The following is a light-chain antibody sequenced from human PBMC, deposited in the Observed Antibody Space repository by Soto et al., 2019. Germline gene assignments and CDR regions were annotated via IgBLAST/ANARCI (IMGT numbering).Light chain of an antibody. V-gene: IGKV1-39*01. CDR1: QSISSY. CDR3: QQSYNTPRT. J-gene: IGKJ1*01. CDR2: GAS. Sequence: DIQMTQSPSSLSASVGDRVTITCRASQSISSYLNWYQQKPGKAPKLLSYGASSLQSGVPSRFRGSGSGTDFTLTISSLEPEDFATYYCQQSYNTPRTFGQGTKVEIK.